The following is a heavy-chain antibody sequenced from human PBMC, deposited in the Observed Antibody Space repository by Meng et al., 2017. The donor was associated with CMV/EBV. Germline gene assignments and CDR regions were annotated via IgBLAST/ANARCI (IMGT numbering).Heavy chain of an antibody. CDR2: MNPNSGNT. CDR1: GYTFTSYD. CDR3: ARMGQSYSSSWYAPYYYYGMDV. Sequence: ASVKVSCKASGYTFTSYDINWVRQATGHGLEWMGWMNPNSGNTGYAQKFQGRVTITRNTSISTAYMELSSLRSEDTAVYYCARMGQSYSSSWYAPYYYYGMDVWGQGTTVTVSS. J-gene: IGHJ6*02. D-gene: IGHD6-13*01. V-gene: IGHV1-8*03.